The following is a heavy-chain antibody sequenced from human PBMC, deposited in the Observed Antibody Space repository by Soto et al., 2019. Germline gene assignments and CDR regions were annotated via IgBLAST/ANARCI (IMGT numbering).Heavy chain of an antibody. V-gene: IGHV4-59*01. Sequence: SETPSLTCTVSGGSISSYYWSWIRQPPGKGLEWIGYIYYRGSTNYNPSLKSRVTISVATSKNQFSLKLSSVTAADTAVYYCARVIGGYDYSYYYGMDVWGQGTTVTVSS. D-gene: IGHD5-12*01. CDR2: IYYRGST. J-gene: IGHJ6*02. CDR3: ARVIGGYDYSYYYGMDV. CDR1: GGSISSYY.